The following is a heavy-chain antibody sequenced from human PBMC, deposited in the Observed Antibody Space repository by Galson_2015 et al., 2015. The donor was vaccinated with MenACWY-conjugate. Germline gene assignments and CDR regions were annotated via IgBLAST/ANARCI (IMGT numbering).Heavy chain of an antibody. CDR2: VWYDGSNE. CDR1: GFTFSNHG. D-gene: IGHD2-15*01. V-gene: IGHV3-33*01. J-gene: IGHJ4*02. CDR3: ARAYCSGGSCYPPYFDN. Sequence: SLRLSCAASGFTFSNHGMHWVRQAPGKGLEWVAVVWYDGSNEYYADSVKGRFTISKDNTKNTLDLQMSSLRVEDTAVYYCARAYCSGGSCYPPYFDNWGQGTLVTVSS.